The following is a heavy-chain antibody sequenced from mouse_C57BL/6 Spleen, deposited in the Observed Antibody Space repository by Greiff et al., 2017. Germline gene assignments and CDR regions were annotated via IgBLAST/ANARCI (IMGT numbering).Heavy chain of an antibody. Sequence: QVQLQQSGPELVKPGASVKISCKASGYTFTDYYINWVKQRPGQGLEWIGWLYPGSGNTKYNEKFKGKATLTVDTSSSTAYMQLSSLTSEDSAVYVGAGRGYYGSSFWYFDVWGTGTTVTVSS. D-gene: IGHD1-1*01. J-gene: IGHJ1*03. CDR1: GYTFTDYY. CDR3: AGRGYYGSSFWYFDV. V-gene: IGHV1-84*01. CDR2: LYPGSGNT.